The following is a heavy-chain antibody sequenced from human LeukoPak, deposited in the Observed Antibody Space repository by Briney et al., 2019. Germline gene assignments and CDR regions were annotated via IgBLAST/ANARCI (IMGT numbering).Heavy chain of an antibody. CDR3: ARGGGLYCSGGSCDAFDI. D-gene: IGHD2-15*01. V-gene: IGHV1-8*01. Sequence: ASVKVSCKASGYTFTSYDINWVRQATGQGLEWMGWMNPNSGNTGYAQKFQGRVTMTRNTSISTAYIELSSLRSEDAAVYYCARGGGLYCSGGSCDAFDIRGQGTMVTVSS. J-gene: IGHJ3*02. CDR2: MNPNSGNT. CDR1: GYTFTSYD.